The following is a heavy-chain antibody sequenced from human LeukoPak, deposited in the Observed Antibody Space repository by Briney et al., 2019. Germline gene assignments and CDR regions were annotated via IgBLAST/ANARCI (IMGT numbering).Heavy chain of an antibody. CDR2: IYYSGST. Sequence: SSETLSLTCTVYGASIRSYYWSWIRQPPGKGLEWIGYIYYSGSTNYNPSLKSRVTISVDTSKNQFSLKLSSVTAADTAVYYCVGSIRTYYFDYWGQGTLVTVSS. CDR1: GASIRSYY. CDR3: VGSIRTYYFDY. J-gene: IGHJ4*02. D-gene: IGHD3-10*01. V-gene: IGHV4-59*01.